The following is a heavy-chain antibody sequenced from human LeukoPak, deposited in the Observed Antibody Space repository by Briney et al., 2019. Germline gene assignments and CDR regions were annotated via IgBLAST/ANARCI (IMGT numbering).Heavy chain of an antibody. CDR1: GFTSISYE. CDR2: ISSRGSTT. Sequence: SGGSLRLSCEASGFTSISYEMNWVRQAPGKGLEWISYISSRGSTTYYADSVKGRFTISRDNAKNSLYLQMNSLRAEDTAVYYCARSHEYYYYMDVWGKGTTVTVSS. V-gene: IGHV3-48*03. J-gene: IGHJ6*03. CDR3: ARSHEYYYYMDV.